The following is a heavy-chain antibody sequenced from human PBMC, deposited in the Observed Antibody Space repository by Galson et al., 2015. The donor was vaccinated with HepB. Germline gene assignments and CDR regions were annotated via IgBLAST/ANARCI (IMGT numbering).Heavy chain of an antibody. CDR2: ISTYNGNT. Sequence: SVKVSCKASGYTFSDYGVTWVRQAPGQGLEWMGWISTYNGNTNYAQNFRGRVTMTTDASTTTANMELRSLRSDDTAVYYCARGYGKYYVGDWFDPWGQGTPVTVSS. CDR3: ARGYGKYYVGDWFDP. D-gene: IGHD3-16*01. J-gene: IGHJ5*02. V-gene: IGHV1-18*01. CDR1: GYTFSDYG.